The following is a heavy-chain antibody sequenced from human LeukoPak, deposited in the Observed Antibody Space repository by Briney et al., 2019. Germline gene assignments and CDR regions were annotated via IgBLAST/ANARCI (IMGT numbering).Heavy chain of an antibody. J-gene: IGHJ3*02. CDR1: GGSFSGYY. D-gene: IGHD3-10*01. V-gene: IGHV4-34*01. Sequence: SETLSLTCAVYGGSFSGYYWSWIRQPPGQGLEWIGEFNHSGSTNYNPSLKSRVTISVDTSKNQFSLKLSSVTAADTAVYYCARRIGELHPLVFRNRGFDIWGQGTMVTVSS. CDR3: ARRIGELHPLVFRNRGFDI. CDR2: FNHSGST.